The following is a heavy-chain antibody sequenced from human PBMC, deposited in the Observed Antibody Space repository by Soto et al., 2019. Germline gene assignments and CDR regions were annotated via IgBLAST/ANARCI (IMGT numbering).Heavy chain of an antibody. J-gene: IGHJ6*02. D-gene: IGHD3-10*01. CDR1: GFTFSDHY. CDR2: ISSSGTTI. V-gene: IGHV3-11*01. CDR3: ARDSEVHYGMDV. Sequence: GGSLRLSCEASGFTFSDHYMSWIRQAPGKGLEWVSYISSSGTTIYYADSVKGRFTISRDNTKHSVHLQMNSLRAEDTAVYYCARDSEVHYGMDVWGQGTTVTVSS.